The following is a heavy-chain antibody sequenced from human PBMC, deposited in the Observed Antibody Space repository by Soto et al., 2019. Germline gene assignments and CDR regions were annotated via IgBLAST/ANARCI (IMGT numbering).Heavy chain of an antibody. CDR1: GFSISAAGVG. CDR2: LYWDDEE. Sequence: SGPTLVNPTETLALTCTCSGFSISAAGVGVGWFRQPPGKALEWLAILYWDDEERYSPSLKSSLTITKDTSRNRVVLSVTNVDPVDTGTYFCAHSSRRAYCRGGNCYHFDSWGQ. J-gene: IGHJ4*02. V-gene: IGHV2-5*02. CDR3: AHSSRRAYCRGGNCYHFDS. D-gene: IGHD2-15*01.